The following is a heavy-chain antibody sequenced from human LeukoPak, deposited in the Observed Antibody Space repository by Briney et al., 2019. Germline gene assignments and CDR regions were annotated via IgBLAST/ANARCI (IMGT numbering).Heavy chain of an antibody. CDR3: ARGVTAMIVVVTSSGMDV. V-gene: IGHV3-48*01. Sequence: GGSLRLSCAASRFTFSTYSMNWVRQAPGKGLEWVSYISGSSSGIKYADSVKGRFTISRDNSKNTLYLQMNSLRAEDTAVYYCARGVTAMIVVVTSSGMDVWGQGTTVTVSS. J-gene: IGHJ6*02. CDR2: ISGSSSGI. D-gene: IGHD3-22*01. CDR1: RFTFSTYS.